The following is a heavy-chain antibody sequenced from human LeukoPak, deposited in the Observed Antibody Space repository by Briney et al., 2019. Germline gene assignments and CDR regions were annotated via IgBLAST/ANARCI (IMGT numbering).Heavy chain of an antibody. CDR3: AANPRIAVAGTLGY. J-gene: IGHJ4*02. Sequence: ASVKVSCKASGYTFTGYYMHWAGQAPGQGLGWMGWINPNSGGTNYAQKFQGRVTMTRDTSISTAYMELSRLRSDDTAVYYCAANPRIAVAGTLGYWGQGTLVTVSS. D-gene: IGHD6-19*01. CDR1: GYTFTGYY. V-gene: IGHV1-2*02. CDR2: INPNSGGT.